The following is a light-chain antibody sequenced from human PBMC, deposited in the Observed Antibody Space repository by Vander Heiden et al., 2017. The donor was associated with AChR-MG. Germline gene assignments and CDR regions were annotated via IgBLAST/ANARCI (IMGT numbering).Light chain of an antibody. V-gene: IGLV2-14*01. J-gene: IGLJ3*02. CDR3: SSYTSANRV. CDR1: GRDVGGYDY. Sequence: SALTQPASVSGSPGQSITISCTGTGRDVGGYDYVSWYQQHPGKAPILMIYDVSKRPSGVSNRFSGSKSGSTASLTISGLQAEDEADYYCSSYTSANRVFGGGTKLTVL. CDR2: DVS.